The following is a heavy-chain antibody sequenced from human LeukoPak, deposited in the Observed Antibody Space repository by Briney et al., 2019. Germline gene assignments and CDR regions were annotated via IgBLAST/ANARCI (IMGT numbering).Heavy chain of an antibody. CDR1: EFDFTSHA. CDR2: IRISGTKT. Sequence: GGSLRLSCAASEFDFTSHAMTWVRQAPGKGLEWVSAIRISGTKTYYADSVKGRFTISRDNSKNTLYLQMNSLRVEGTAVYYCANEIRPNDYWGQGTLVTVSS. V-gene: IGHV3-23*01. CDR3: ANEIRPNDY. J-gene: IGHJ4*02.